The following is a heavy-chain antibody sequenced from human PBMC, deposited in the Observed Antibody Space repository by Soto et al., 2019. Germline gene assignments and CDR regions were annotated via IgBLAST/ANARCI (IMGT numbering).Heavy chain of an antibody. V-gene: IGHV4-34*01. J-gene: IGHJ6*02. CDR3: ARVSGANYDFWSGYSGFAYYGMDV. CDR2: INHSGST. D-gene: IGHD3-3*01. Sequence: QVQIQQWGAGLLKPSETLSLTCAVYGGSFSGHYWSWIRQPPGKGLEWIGEINHSGSTNYNPSLKSRVTISVDGFKKQLSLKLSSVTAADTAVYYCARVSGANYDFWSGYSGFAYYGMDVWGQGTTVTVSS. CDR1: GGSFSGHY.